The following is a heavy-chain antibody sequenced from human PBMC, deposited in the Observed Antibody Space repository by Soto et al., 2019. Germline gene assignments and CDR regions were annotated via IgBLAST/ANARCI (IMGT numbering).Heavy chain of an antibody. CDR3: VRERAGKPNFPHNALDI. J-gene: IGHJ3*02. CDR1: GFDFRDYY. D-gene: IGHD6-19*01. Sequence: GGSLRLSCKAYGFDFRDYYMAWIRQAPGKGLEWVSHIARFGTSTYYADSVQGRFTISRDDARNSLFLQMYNVRAEDTAVYYCVRERAGKPNFPHNALDIWGRGTLVTVSS. V-gene: IGHV3-11*01. CDR2: IARFGTST.